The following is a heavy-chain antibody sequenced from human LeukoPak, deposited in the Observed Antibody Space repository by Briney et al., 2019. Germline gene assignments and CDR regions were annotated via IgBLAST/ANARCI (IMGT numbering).Heavy chain of an antibody. CDR1: GLKFTSYW. CDR3: ATTFPYCGDGTCKL. Sequence: GGSLRLSCAASGLKFTSYWMSWVRQAPGKGLEWVANINQGGNTVNYVDSVKGRVSISRDNANNALFLQMHSLRFEDTAIYYCATTFPYCGDGTCKLGGQGAQVTVSS. V-gene: IGHV3-7*01. D-gene: IGHD2-15*01. J-gene: IGHJ4*02. CDR2: INQGGNTV.